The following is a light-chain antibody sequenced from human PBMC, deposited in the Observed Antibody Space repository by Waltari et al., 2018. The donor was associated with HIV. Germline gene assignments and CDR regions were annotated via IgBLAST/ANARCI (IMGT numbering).Light chain of an antibody. Sequence: QSALTPPPSVSGAPGQSVTISCTGNRSNIGAGYFVHWYQHLPGTAPKLLVYSDINRPSGVPDRFSGSKSGTSASLVITGLQAEDEADYYCQSYDSSLRASVFGGGTKLTVL. J-gene: IGLJ2*01. CDR1: RSNIGAGYF. V-gene: IGLV1-40*01. CDR2: SDI. CDR3: QSYDSSLRASV.